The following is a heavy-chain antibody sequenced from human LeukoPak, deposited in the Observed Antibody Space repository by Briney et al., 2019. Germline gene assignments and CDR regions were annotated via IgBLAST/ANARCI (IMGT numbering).Heavy chain of an antibody. Sequence: SETLSLTCTVSGGSIRSNSYYCGWIRQPPGKGLEWIGSIYFSGNTYYNPSLKGRVTISVDTSKNQFSLKLSSVTAADTAVYYCATGSSRYYYYMDVWGKGTTVTVSS. CDR2: IYFSGNT. D-gene: IGHD3-10*01. V-gene: IGHV4-39*01. CDR1: GGSIRSNSYY. CDR3: ATGSSRYYYYMDV. J-gene: IGHJ6*03.